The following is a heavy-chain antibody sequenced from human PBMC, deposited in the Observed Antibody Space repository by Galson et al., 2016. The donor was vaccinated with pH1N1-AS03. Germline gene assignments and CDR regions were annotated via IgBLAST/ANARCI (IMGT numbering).Heavy chain of an antibody. D-gene: IGHD3-22*01. J-gene: IGHJ4*02. V-gene: IGHV1-69*13. Sequence: SVKVSCKASGGTFSSSAISWLRQAPGQGLEWMGGILPGLGSATYAQNLQGRVTITADESATTAYMELRSLRSDGTAVYYCARPASDSSVYSVFDFWGQGTPVTVSS. CDR2: ILPGLGSA. CDR3: ARPASDSSVYSVFDF. CDR1: GGTFSSSA.